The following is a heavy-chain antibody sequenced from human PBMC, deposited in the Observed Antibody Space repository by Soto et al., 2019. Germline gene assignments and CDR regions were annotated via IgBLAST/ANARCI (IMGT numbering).Heavy chain of an antibody. J-gene: IGHJ1*01. V-gene: IGHV3-30-3*01. Sequence: PGGSLRLSCAASGFTFSSYAMHWVRQAPGKGLEWVAVISYDGSNKYYADSVKGRFTISRDNSKNTLYLQMNSLRAEDTAVYYCASRDSSGYHAEYFQHWGQGTLVTVSS. D-gene: IGHD3-22*01. CDR1: GFTFSSYA. CDR2: ISYDGSNK. CDR3: ASRDSSGYHAEYFQH.